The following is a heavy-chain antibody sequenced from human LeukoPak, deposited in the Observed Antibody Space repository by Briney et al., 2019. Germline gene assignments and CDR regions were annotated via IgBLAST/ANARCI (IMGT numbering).Heavy chain of an antibody. CDR1: GGSISDYY. CDR2: IYSSGST. CDR3: ARQAYDTGYDAFDI. J-gene: IGHJ3*02. V-gene: IGHV4-4*07. D-gene: IGHD3-22*01. Sequence: SETLSLTCTVSGGSISDYYWSWIRQPAGKGLEWIGRIYSSGSTNYNPSLKSRVTMSVATPKNQFSLKLSSVTAADTAVYYCARQAYDTGYDAFDIWGRGTMVTVSS.